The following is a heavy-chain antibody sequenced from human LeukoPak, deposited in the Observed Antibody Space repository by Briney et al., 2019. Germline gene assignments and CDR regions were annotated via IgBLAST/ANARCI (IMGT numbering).Heavy chain of an antibody. V-gene: IGHV4-39*07. CDR1: GGSINTPNYY. J-gene: IGHJ3*02. CDR3: ARRIVPLPDAFDI. D-gene: IGHD2-15*01. CDR2: IFYSGGT. Sequence: SETLSLTCTVSGGSINTPNYYWGWIRQTPGKGLEWIGNIFYSGGTYYSPSLTSRVTISVDTSKNQFSLKLSSVTAADTAVYYCARRIVPLPDAFDIWGQGTMVTVSS.